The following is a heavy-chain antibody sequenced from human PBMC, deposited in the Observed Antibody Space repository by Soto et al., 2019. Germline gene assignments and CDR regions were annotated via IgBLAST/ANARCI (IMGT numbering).Heavy chain of an antibody. Sequence: PSETLSLTCSVSGDSISSRGYYWSWIRQRPGKGLEWIAYIHYTGSTSYNPSLKSRTTISVDTVKNQFSLKVNSVTAADTAVYYCASVYSSNWDGWWFDYWGQGTLVTVSS. CDR1: GDSISSRGYY. J-gene: IGHJ5*01. V-gene: IGHV4-31*03. CDR2: IHYTGST. CDR3: ASVYSSNWDGWWFDY. D-gene: IGHD1-20*01.